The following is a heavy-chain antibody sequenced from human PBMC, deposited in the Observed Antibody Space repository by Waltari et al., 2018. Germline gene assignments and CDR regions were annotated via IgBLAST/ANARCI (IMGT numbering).Heavy chain of an antibody. CDR1: VFTFSSYS. CDR2: ISSSSSYI. D-gene: IGHD3-10*01. V-gene: IGHV3-21*01. Sequence: EVQLVESGGGLVKPGGSLRLSCAASVFTFSSYSLTWLRQAPGKGLEWVSSISSSSSYIYYADSVNGRFTISRDNAKNSLYLQMNSLRAEDTAVYYCARAPKVLSWFDPWGQGTLVTVSS. CDR3: ARAPKVLSWFDP. J-gene: IGHJ5*02.